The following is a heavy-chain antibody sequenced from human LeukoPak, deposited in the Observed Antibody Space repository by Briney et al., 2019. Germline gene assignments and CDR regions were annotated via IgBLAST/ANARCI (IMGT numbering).Heavy chain of an antibody. CDR3: ARDQMDYTVRGFDP. V-gene: IGHV6-1*01. CDR2: TYYRSKWYN. Sequence: SQTLSLTCAISGXSVSSNSSAWNWIRQSPSRGLEWLGRTYYRSKWYNDYAVSVKSRITINPDTSKNQFSLQLSSVTPEDTAVYYCARDQMDYTVRGFDPWGQGTLVTVSS. CDR1: GXSVSSNSSA. J-gene: IGHJ5*02. D-gene: IGHD4-11*01.